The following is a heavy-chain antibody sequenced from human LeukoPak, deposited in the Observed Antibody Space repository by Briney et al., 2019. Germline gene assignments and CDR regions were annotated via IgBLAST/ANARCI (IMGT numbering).Heavy chain of an antibody. D-gene: IGHD1-26*01. J-gene: IGHJ4*02. Sequence: PGGSLRLSCAASGFTFDDYAMHWVRQAPGKGLEWVSGISWNSGSIGYADSVKGRFTISRDNAKNSLYLQMNSLRAEDTALYYCAKDSGGSYYANFDYWGQGTLVTVSS. CDR3: AKDSGGSYYANFDY. V-gene: IGHV3-9*01. CDR1: GFTFDDYA. CDR2: ISWNSGSI.